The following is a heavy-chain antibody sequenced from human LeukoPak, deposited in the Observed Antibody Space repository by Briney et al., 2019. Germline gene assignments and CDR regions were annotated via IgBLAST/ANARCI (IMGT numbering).Heavy chain of an antibody. J-gene: IGHJ5*02. CDR1: GGSISSSSYY. Sequence: SQTLSLTCTVSGGSISSSSYYWGWIRQPPGKGLEWIGSIYYSGSTYYNPSLKSRVTISVDTSKNQFSLKLSSVTAADTAVYYCARREWFDPWGQGTLVTVSS. CDR3: ARREWFDP. CDR2: IYYSGST. V-gene: IGHV4-39*01.